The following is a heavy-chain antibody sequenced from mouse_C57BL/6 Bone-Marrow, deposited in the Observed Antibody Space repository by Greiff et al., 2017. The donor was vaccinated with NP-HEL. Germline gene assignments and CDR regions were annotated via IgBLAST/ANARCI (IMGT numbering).Heavy chain of an antibody. J-gene: IGHJ1*03. CDR1: GYTFTSDW. CDR2: INPSNGGT. Sequence: QVQLQQPGTELVKPGASVKLSCKASGYTFTSDWMHWVKQRPGQGLEWIGNINPSNGGTNYNEKFKSKATLTADKSSSTAFLQPSSLTSTDAAVYSSARYFGVWGRGTAVTVTS. V-gene: IGHV1-53*01. CDR3: ARYFGV.